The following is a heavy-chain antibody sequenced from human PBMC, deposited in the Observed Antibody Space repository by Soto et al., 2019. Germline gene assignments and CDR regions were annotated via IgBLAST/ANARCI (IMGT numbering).Heavy chain of an antibody. Sequence: PGGSLRLSCTASGFIFSHDWQNWGREGPEKGLEWIARIISAGSRVTYADSLEGRFTITTNNAKNMLFLDMHRLTVEDTAVYSCARESSSKGGLDVWGQGTTAT. CDR3: ARESSSKGGLDV. CDR2: IISAGSRV. D-gene: IGHD6-6*01. J-gene: IGHJ6*02. CDR1: GFIFSHDW. V-gene: IGHV3-74*01.